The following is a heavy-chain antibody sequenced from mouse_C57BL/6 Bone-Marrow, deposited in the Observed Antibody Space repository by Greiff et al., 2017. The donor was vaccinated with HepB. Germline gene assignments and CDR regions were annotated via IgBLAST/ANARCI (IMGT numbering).Heavy chain of an antibody. Sequence: EVKLVESGGGLVKPGGSLKLSCAASGFTFSDYGMHWVRQAPEKGLEWVAYISSGSSTIYYADTVKGRFTISRDNAKNTLFLQMTSLRSEDTAMYYCAREEDYYGSSYEDWYFDVWGTGTTVTVSS. J-gene: IGHJ1*03. CDR3: AREEDYYGSSYEDWYFDV. CDR1: GFTFSDYG. D-gene: IGHD1-1*01. CDR2: ISSGSSTI. V-gene: IGHV5-17*01.